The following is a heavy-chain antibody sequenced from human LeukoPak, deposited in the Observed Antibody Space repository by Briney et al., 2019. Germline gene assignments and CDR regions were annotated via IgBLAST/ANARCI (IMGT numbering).Heavy chain of an antibody. CDR1: GGSISSYY. D-gene: IGHD2-2*01. CDR2: IYYSGST. V-gene: IGHV4-59*01. CDR3: ARGAAEYQLLSYFDY. Sequence: SETLSLTCTVSGGSISSYYWRWIRQPPGKGLEWIGYIYYSGSTNYNPSLKSRVTISVDTAKNQFSLKLSSVTAADTAVYYCARGAAEYQLLSYFDYWGQGTLDTVSS. J-gene: IGHJ4*02.